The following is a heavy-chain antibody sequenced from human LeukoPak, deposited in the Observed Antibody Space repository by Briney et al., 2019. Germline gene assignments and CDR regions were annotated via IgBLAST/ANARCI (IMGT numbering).Heavy chain of an antibody. CDR3: AKDLGRYRNNYFDY. CDR2: IYSGGST. V-gene: IGHV3-53*01. Sequence: SGGSLRLSCAASGLTVTSNYMSWVRQAPGKGLEWVSLIYSGGSTYYADSVKGRFTISRDNSKNTVYLQMNSLRAEDTAVYYCAKDLGRYRNNYFDYWGQGTLVTVSS. D-gene: IGHD1-26*01. J-gene: IGHJ4*02. CDR1: GLTVTSNY.